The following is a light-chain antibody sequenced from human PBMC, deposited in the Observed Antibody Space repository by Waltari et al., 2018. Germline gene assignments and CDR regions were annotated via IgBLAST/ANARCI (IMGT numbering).Light chain of an antibody. CDR3: QQYNNLYT. CDR2: ETV. J-gene: IGKJ2*01. Sequence: EIVMTQSTVTLSVSPGERATLSCRASQDVGSDLAWYQQKPGQAPRLLIYETVTRATGVPARFSGSGSETDFTLTISSLQPEDFAVYYCQQYNNLYTFGRGTKLE. V-gene: IGKV3-15*01. CDR1: QDVGSD.